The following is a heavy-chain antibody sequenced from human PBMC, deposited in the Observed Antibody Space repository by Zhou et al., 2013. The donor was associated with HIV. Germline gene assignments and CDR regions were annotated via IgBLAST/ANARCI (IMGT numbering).Heavy chain of an antibody. D-gene: IGHD2-21*02. CDR1: GYTFTSYG. J-gene: IGHJ5*02. CDR3: ASWYCGGDCYRHSWFDP. Sequence: QVQLVQSGAEVKKPGASVKVSCKASGYTFTSYGISWVRQAPGQGLEWMGWISAYNGNTDYAQKLQGRVTMTTDTSTSTAYMELRSLRSEDTAVYYCASWYCGGDCYRHSWFDPWGQGTLVTVSS. V-gene: IGHV1-18*01. CDR2: ISAYNGNT.